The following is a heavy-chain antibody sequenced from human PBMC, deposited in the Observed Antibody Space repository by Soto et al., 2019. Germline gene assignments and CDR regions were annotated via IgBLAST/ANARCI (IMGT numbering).Heavy chain of an antibody. V-gene: IGHV3-21*01. D-gene: IGHD2-2*01. Sequence: EVQLVESGGGLVKPGGSLRLSCAASGFTFSSYSMNWVRQAPGKGLEWVSSISSSSSYIYYADSVKGRFTISRDNAKNSLYLQMNSLRAEDTAVYYCAREACSSTSCYLEGYYYYMDVWGKGTTVTVSS. CDR1: GFTFSSYS. CDR3: AREACSSTSCYLEGYYYYMDV. CDR2: ISSSSSYI. J-gene: IGHJ6*03.